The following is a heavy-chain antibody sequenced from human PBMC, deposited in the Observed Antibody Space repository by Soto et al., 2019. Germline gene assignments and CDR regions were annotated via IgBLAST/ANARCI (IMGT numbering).Heavy chain of an antibody. J-gene: IGHJ3*02. CDR3: AGRRLIVVVPAAITGADAFDI. CDR2: ISGSGGST. Sequence: EVQLVESGGGLVQPGGSLRVSCAASGFTFSSYWMHWVRQAPGKGLVWVSAISGSGGSTYYADSVKGRFTISRDNSKNTLYLQMNSLRAEDTAVYYCAGRRLIVVVPAAITGADAFDIWGQGTMVTVSS. V-gene: IGHV3-23*04. D-gene: IGHD2-2*01. CDR1: GFTFSSYW.